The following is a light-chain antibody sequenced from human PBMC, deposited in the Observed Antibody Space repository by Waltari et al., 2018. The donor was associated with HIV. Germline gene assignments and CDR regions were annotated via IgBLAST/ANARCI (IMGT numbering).Light chain of an antibody. CDR1: QPISSW. V-gene: IGKV1-12*01. CDR3: QQVNKSPWS. Sequence: DIHMTQSPSSVSASAGDRVTITCRASQPISSWLAWYQQQPRKAPKLLIYATSSLQGGVPSRFTGSGSGTDFTLTINNLQTEDFATYFCQQVNKSPWSFGQGTMVEVK. J-gene: IGKJ1*01. CDR2: ATS.